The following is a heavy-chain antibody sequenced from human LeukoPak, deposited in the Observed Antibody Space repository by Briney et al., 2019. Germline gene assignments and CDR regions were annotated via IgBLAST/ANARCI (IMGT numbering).Heavy chain of an antibody. V-gene: IGHV1-2*06. J-gene: IGHJ6*03. CDR2: INPDSGGT. CDR1: GYTFTGYY. Sequence: GASVKVSCKASGYTFTGYYIHWVRQAPGQGLEWMGRINPDSGGTNYAQKFQGRVAMTRDTSISTAYMELSRLRSDDTAVYYCARYGKGPAHMDVWGKGTTVTVSS. D-gene: IGHD1-26*01. CDR3: ARYGKGPAHMDV.